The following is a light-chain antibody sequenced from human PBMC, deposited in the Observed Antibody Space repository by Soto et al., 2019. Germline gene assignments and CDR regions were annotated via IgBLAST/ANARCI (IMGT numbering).Light chain of an antibody. Sequence: DIVLTQSPGTLSVSPEEGATLSCRASQSVPGNYLAWLQQKPGQSPRLLIYGASNRATGIPDRFRGSGSGTDFTLTISRVESEDFAVYYCHQYTSPPWTVGQGTKVETK. CDR1: QSVPGNY. J-gene: IGKJ1*01. CDR3: HQYTSPPWT. V-gene: IGKV3-20*01. CDR2: GAS.